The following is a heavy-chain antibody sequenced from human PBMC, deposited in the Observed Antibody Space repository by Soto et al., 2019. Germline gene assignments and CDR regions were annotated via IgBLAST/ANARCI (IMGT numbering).Heavy chain of an antibody. Sequence: QVQLQESGPGLVKPSQTLSLTCTVSGGSISSGGYYWSWIRQHPGKGLEWIGYIYYSGSTYYNPSLKSRVTISVDTSKNQFSLKLSSVTAADTAVYYCARDRGQGSGRPDDYYYYGMDVWGQGTTVTVSS. CDR2: IYYSGST. J-gene: IGHJ6*02. V-gene: IGHV4-31*03. D-gene: IGHD3-10*01. CDR1: GGSISSGGYY. CDR3: ARDRGQGSGRPDDYYYYGMDV.